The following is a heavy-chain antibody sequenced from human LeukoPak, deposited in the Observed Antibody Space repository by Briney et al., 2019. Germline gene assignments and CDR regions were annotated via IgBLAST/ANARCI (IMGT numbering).Heavy chain of an antibody. CDR2: ISQSGST. V-gene: IGHV4-34*01. J-gene: IGHJ3*02. CDR3: ARARNYYDSSDYYYEGDAFDI. CDR1: GMSLYGYF. D-gene: IGHD3-22*01. Sequence: SETLSPTCGVSGMSLYGYFWSWIRQPPGKGLEWIGEISQSGSTNYNPSLKSRVTILLDTSKNHFSVRLSSVTAADTAVYYCARARNYYDSSDYYYEGDAFDIWGQGTMVTVSS.